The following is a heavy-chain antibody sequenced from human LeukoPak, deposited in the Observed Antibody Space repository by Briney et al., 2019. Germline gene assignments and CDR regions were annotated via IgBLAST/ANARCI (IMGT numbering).Heavy chain of an antibody. CDR2: LYHSGGT. CDR1: LYSISRGYY. J-gene: IGHJ4*02. V-gene: IGHV4-38-2*01. CDR3: ERVAAGSQYYFDD. D-gene: IGHD2-15*01. Sequence: SETLSLTSALSLYSISRGYYWGWIRQPPGKGLEWIGCLYHSGGTYYNPSLQSRVTTSVDTSKSQFCLKLSSVTAPDTPLYFFERVAAGSQYYFDDWGQGTLVTVAS.